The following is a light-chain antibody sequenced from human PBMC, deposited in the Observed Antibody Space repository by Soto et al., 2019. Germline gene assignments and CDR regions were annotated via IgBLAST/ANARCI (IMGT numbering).Light chain of an antibody. Sequence: EIVLTQSPATLCLSPGERATLSCRASQSVSRNLAWYQQKPGQAPRLLIYDASNRATGIPARFSGSGSVTDFTLTISSLEPEDFATYYCQQSYSVPYTFGPGTEMKMK. CDR3: QQSYSVPYT. V-gene: IGKV3-11*01. CDR1: QSVSRN. J-gene: IGKJ2*01. CDR2: DAS.